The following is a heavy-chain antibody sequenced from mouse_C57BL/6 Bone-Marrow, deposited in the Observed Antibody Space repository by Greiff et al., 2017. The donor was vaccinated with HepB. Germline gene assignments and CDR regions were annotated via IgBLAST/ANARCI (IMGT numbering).Heavy chain of an antibody. Sequence: EVKLMESGGGLVQPGGSLKLSCAASGFTFSDYYMYWVRQTPEKRLEWVAYISNGGGSTYYPDTVKGRFTISRDNAKNTLYLQMSRLKSEDTAMYYCARNWDGSYAMDYCGQGTSVTVSS. V-gene: IGHV5-12*01. J-gene: IGHJ4*01. D-gene: IGHD4-1*01. CDR1: GFTFSDYY. CDR2: ISNGGGST. CDR3: ARNWDGSYAMDY.